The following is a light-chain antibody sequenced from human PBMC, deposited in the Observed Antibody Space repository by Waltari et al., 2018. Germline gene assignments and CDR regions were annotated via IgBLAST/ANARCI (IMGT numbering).Light chain of an antibody. CDR2: CAS. Sequence: IVMTQSPDSLAVSLGERAPITCKSSQSVLYSSNNKNYLAWYQQKPGQPPKLLIFCASTREAGFPDRFSGSGSGTDFTLTSSSLQAEDVALYYWQQYYSIPQTCGQGTKLEI. CDR3: QQYYSIPQT. V-gene: IGKV4-1*01. J-gene: IGKJ2*01. CDR1: QSVLYSSNNKNY.